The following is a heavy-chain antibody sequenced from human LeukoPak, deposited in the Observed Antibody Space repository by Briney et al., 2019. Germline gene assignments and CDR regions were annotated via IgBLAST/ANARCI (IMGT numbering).Heavy chain of an antibody. D-gene: IGHD1-7*01. V-gene: IGHV3-21*01. CDR3: ARGSWNYAFDI. J-gene: IGHJ3*02. Sequence: GGSLRLSCAAAEFTFSSYTLNWVRQAPGQGLHWVSPISSSSSSIYYADSVKGRFTISRDNAKNSLYLQMNSLGAGDTAVYYCARGSWNYAFDIWGQGTMVTVSS. CDR2: ISSSSSSI. CDR1: EFTFSSYT.